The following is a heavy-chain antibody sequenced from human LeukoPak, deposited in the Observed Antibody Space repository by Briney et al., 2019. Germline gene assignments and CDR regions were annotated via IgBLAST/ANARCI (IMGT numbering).Heavy chain of an antibody. CDR3: ANGGYCSSSSCYPKWFDP. Sequence: SETLSLTXAVYGGSFSGYYWSWIRQPPGKGLEWTGEINHSGSTNYNPSLKSRVTISVDTSKNQFSLKLRSVTAADTAVYYCANGGYCSSSSCYPKWFDPWGQGTLVTVSS. J-gene: IGHJ5*02. V-gene: IGHV4-34*01. D-gene: IGHD2-2*01. CDR2: INHSGST. CDR1: GGSFSGYY.